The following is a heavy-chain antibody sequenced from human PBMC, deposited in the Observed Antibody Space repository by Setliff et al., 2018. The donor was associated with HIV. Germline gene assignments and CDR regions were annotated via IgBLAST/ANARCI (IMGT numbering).Heavy chain of an antibody. D-gene: IGHD5-12*01. Sequence: SVKAPCKASGYTFTNYYMHGVRQAPGQGLEWMGIIYPGGARRSYAQKFQGRVTMTWDTSTSTVYMELSSLRSEDTAFYYCARSAHDSETGYWGQGTLVTVSS. J-gene: IGHJ4*02. CDR1: GYTFTNYY. V-gene: IGHV1-46*01. CDR3: ARSAHDSETGY. CDR2: IYPGGARR.